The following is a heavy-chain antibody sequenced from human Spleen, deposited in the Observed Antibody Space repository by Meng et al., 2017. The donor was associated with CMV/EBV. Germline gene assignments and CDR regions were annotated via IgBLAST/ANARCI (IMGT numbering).Heavy chain of an antibody. D-gene: IGHD3-9*01. CDR2: INQESTKK. V-gene: IGHV3-7*01. Sequence: GESLKISCAGSGFPFNNYWMNWVRQAPGKGLEWVANINQESTKKFYVDSVEGRFTISRDNAKNSLYLQMNSLRADDTAVYFCARFEGLGLDVWGQGTTVTVSS. J-gene: IGHJ6*02. CDR1: GFPFNNYW. CDR3: ARFEGLGLDV.